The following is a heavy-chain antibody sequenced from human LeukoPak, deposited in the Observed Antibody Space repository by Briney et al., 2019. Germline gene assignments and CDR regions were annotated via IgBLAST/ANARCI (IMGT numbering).Heavy chain of an antibody. CDR1: GGSISSGGYY. CDR3: ARDQIEMATIMDYYYGMDV. V-gene: IGHV4-31*01. J-gene: IGHJ6*02. CDR2: IHNSGST. D-gene: IGHD5-24*01. Sequence: SETLSLTCPVSGGSISSGGYYLSWIRQHPGKGLEWIGYIHNSGSTYYNPSLKSPVSISVDTSKSHFSLRLSSVTAADTAVYYCARDQIEMATIMDYYYGMDVWGQGTTVTVSS.